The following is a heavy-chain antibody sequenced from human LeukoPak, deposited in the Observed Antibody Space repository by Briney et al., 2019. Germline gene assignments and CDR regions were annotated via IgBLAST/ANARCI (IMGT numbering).Heavy chain of an antibody. Sequence: SETLSLTCTVSGVSNSSYYWSWIRQPPGKGLEWIGYIYYSGSTNYNPSLKSRVTISVDTPKNQFSLKLSSVTAADTAVYYCARESGTGEGNYFDYWGQGTLVTVSS. CDR1: GVSNSSYY. D-gene: IGHD7-27*01. CDR3: ARESGTGEGNYFDY. CDR2: IYYSGST. J-gene: IGHJ4*02. V-gene: IGHV4-59*01.